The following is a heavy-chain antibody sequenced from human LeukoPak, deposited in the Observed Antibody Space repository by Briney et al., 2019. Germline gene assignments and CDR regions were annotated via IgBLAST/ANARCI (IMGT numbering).Heavy chain of an antibody. CDR2: IYYSGST. J-gene: IGHJ4*02. CDR3: ARVLRAASWRSYDY. Sequence: SETLSLTRTVSGGSISSSSYYWSWIRQPPGKGLEWIGYIYYSGSTNYNPSLKSRVTISIDTSRNQFSLRLNSMTAADTAVYYCARVLRAASWRSYDYWGQGSLVTVSS. D-gene: IGHD5-18*01. CDR1: GGSISSSSYY. V-gene: IGHV4-61*01.